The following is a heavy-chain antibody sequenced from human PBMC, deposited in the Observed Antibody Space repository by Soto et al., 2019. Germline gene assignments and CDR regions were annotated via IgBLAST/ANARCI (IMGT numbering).Heavy chain of an antibody. J-gene: IGHJ3*02. CDR2: IDYSGRT. CDR3: ARWAPRDSFRDSAFDI. V-gene: IGHV4-30-4*01. Sequence: QVQLQESGPGLVKPSQTLSLTCTVSGGSISSGDYYWIWIRQPPGKGLEWIWYIDYSGRTYYNPSLKSRVTISVDPSKNQFSLKLSSVTAEDTAVYYCARWAPRDSFRDSAFDIWGQGTMVTVSS. D-gene: IGHD3-22*01. CDR1: GGSISSGDYY.